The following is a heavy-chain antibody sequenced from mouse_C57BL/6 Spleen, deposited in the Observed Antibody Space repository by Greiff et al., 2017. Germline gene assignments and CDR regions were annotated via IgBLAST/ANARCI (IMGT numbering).Heavy chain of an antibody. V-gene: IGHV1-74*01. J-gene: IGHJ4*01. CDR1: GYTFTSYW. CDR3: ALGMDYGYAMDY. Sequence: VQLQQPGAELVKPGASVKVSCKASGYTFTSYWMHWVKQRPGQGLEWIGRIHPSDSDTNYNQKFKGKATLTVDKSSSTAYMQLSSLTSEDYAVYYCALGMDYGYAMDYWGQGTSVTVSS. D-gene: IGHD2-4*01. CDR2: IHPSDSDT.